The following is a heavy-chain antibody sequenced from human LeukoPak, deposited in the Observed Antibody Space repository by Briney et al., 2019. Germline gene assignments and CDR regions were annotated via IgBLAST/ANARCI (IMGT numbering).Heavy chain of an antibody. CDR3: AGRGTSRSSYYFHY. Sequence: GGSLRLSCAASGFTFSSYEMNWVRQAPGKGLEWVSYISTSASTIYYADSVKGRFTSSRDNAKNSLYLQMNSLRAEDTAVYYCAGRGTSRSSYYFHYWGQGTLVTVSS. CDR2: ISTSASTI. J-gene: IGHJ4*02. V-gene: IGHV3-48*03. CDR1: GFTFSSYE. D-gene: IGHD1-26*01.